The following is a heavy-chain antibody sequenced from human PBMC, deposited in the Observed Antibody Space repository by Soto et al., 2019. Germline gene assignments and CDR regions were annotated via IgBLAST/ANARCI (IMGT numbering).Heavy chain of an antibody. CDR3: ARGPPLFGSSEGYFDY. D-gene: IGHD6-6*01. CDR1: GGSISSSSYY. CDR2: IYYSGST. J-gene: IGHJ4*02. V-gene: IGHV4-39*01. Sequence: SETLSLTCTVSGGSISSSSYYRGWIRQPPGKGLEWIGSIYYSGSTYYNPSLKSRVTISVDTSKNQFSLKLSSVTAADTAVYYCARGPPLFGSSEGYFDYWGQGTLVTVSS.